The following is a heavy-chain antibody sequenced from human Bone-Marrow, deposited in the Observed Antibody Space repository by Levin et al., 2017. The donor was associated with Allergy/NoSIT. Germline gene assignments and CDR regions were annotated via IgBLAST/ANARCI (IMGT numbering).Heavy chain of an antibody. Sequence: RSQTLSLTCTVSGGSISTSYWSWIRQPPGKGLEWIGYVYYSGSTNYNPSLKSRVTMSVDTSKNHFSLKLSSVTAADTALYYCARHAGPIHLWLMDYWGQGTLVTVSS. D-gene: IGHD5-18*01. J-gene: IGHJ4*02. CDR1: GGSISTSY. CDR2: VYYSGST. CDR3: ARHAGPIHLWLMDY. V-gene: IGHV4-59*08.